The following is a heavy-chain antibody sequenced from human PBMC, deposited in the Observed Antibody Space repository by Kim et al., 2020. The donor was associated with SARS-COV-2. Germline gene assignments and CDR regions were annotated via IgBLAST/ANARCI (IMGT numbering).Heavy chain of an antibody. V-gene: IGHV4-34*01. Sequence: SETLSLTCAVYGGSFSGYYWSWIRQPPGKGLEWIGEINHSGSTNYNPSLKSRVTISVDTSKNQFSLKLSCVTAADTAVYYCARGPNTYYDYIWGSYRYSLIDPWGQGTLVTISS. CDR1: GGSFSGYY. J-gene: IGHJ5*01. CDR2: INHSGST. D-gene: IGHD3-16*02. CDR3: ARGPNTYYDYIWGSYRYSLIDP.